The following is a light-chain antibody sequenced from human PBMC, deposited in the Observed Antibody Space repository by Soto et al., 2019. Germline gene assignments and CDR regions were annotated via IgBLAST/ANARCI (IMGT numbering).Light chain of an antibody. V-gene: IGLV2-8*01. Sequence: QSALTQPPSASGSPGQSVTISCTGTSSDVGNYDSVSWYQHHPGKAPQAVIYEVNKRPSGVPDRLSGSKSGNTASLTVSGLQAEDEADYYCSSYAGSNNYVFGAGTQLTVL. CDR2: EVN. CDR3: SSYAGSNNYV. CDR1: SSDVGNYDS. J-gene: IGLJ7*01.